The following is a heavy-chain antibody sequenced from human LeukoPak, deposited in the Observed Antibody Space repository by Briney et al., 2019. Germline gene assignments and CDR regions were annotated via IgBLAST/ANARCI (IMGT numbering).Heavy chain of an antibody. Sequence: GGSLRLSCAASGFTFSSYSMNWVRQAPGKGLEWVSYISSSSSTICYADSVKGRFTISRDNAKNSLYLQMNSLRAEDTAVYYCARELYDSSGYYARADYWGQGTLVTVSS. V-gene: IGHV3-48*01. CDR2: ISSSSSTI. J-gene: IGHJ4*02. D-gene: IGHD3-22*01. CDR3: ARELYDSSGYYARADY. CDR1: GFTFSSYS.